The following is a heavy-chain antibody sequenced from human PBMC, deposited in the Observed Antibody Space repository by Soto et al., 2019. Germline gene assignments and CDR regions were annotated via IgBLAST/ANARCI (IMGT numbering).Heavy chain of an antibody. Sequence: SETQSLTSTVSCGSISSYYLSCIRQPPGKGLEWIGYIYYSGSTNYNPSLKSRVTISVDTSKNQFSLKLSSVTAADTAVYYCARQDRDAVAGHYIDYWGQGTLVTVSS. CDR2: IYYSGST. V-gene: IGHV4-59*08. CDR1: CGSISSYY. J-gene: IGHJ4*02. CDR3: ARQDRDAVAGHYIDY. D-gene: IGHD6-19*01.